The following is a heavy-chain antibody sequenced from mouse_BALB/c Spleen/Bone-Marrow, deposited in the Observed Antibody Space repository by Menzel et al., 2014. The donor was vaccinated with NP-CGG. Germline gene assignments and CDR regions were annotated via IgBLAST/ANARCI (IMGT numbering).Heavy chain of an antibody. V-gene: IGHV1-7*01. D-gene: IGHD2-2*01. J-gene: IGHJ3*01. CDR1: GYTFTSYW. Sequence: VQLQQSGAVLAKPGASVKMSCKASGYTFTSYWMHWVKQRPGQGLEWIGYINPSTGYTEYNQKFKDKATLTADKSSSTAYMRLSSLTSEDSAVYYCARGVRGYDGFAYWGQGTLVTVSA. CDR2: INPSTGYT. CDR3: ARGVRGYDGFAY.